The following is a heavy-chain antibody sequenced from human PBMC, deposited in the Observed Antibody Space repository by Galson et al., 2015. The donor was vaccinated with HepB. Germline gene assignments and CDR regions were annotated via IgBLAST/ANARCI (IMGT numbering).Heavy chain of an antibody. J-gene: IGHJ6*02. V-gene: IGHV3-66*02. CDR1: EFTVNTNH. D-gene: IGHD4-17*01. Sequence: SLRLSCAASEFTVNTNHMSWVRQAPGKGLEWVAVIYSDDNTNYADPVKGRFTISRAKSKNTLYLQMYSLGPEDTAVYYCARDQGDDYVNYYYYHGMDVWGQGTTVTVSS. CDR2: IYSDDNT. CDR3: ARDQGDDYVNYYYYHGMDV.